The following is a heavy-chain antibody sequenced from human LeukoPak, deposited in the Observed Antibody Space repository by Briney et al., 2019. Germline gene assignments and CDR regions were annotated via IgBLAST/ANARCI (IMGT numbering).Heavy chain of an antibody. J-gene: IGHJ6*02. CDR3: AKSGRYDFWSGLPGRSQNYYYYGMDV. CDR2: ITSSVGNT. V-gene: IGHV3-23*01. Sequence: AGGSLSLSCAASGFTFSSYAMSWVRQAPGKGLEWVSIITSSVGNTYTAGSVKARFTISRDNSKNTRYVQMNSLRAEDTAVYYCAKSGRYDFWSGLPGRSQNYYYYGMDVWGQGTTVTVSS. D-gene: IGHD3-3*01. CDR1: GFTFSSYA.